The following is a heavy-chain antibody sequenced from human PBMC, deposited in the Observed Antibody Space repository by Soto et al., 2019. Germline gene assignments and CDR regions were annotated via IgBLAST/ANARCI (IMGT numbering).Heavy chain of an antibody. CDR3: AREDPNIAGFDF. CDR1: GYTFTSYY. J-gene: IGHJ4*02. CDR2: INITGDST. V-gene: IGHV1-46*01. Sequence: ASVKVSCKTSGYTFTSYYIHWLRQSPGQGLEWMGVINITGDSTKYAQKFQDRVTMTRDTSTSTAYMELSSLRSGDTAVYFCAREDPNIAGFDFWGLGTPVTVSS.